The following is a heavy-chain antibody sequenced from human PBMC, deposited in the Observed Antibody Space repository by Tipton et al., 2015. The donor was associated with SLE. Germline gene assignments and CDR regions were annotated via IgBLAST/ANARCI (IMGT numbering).Heavy chain of an antibody. J-gene: IGHJ3*02. CDR2: IYPGDSDT. CDR1: GYSFTSYW. CDR3: ARQPNYDSSGSLAFDI. D-gene: IGHD3-22*01. Sequence: VQLVQSGAEVKKPGESLKISCKGSGYSFTSYWIGWVRQMPGKGLEWMGIIYPGDSDTRYSPPFQGQVTISADKSISTAYLQWSSLKASDPAMYHGARQPNYDSSGSLAFDIWGQGTMVTVSS. V-gene: IGHV5-51*01.